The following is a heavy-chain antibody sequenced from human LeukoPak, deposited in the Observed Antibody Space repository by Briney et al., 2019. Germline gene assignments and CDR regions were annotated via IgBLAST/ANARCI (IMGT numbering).Heavy chain of an antibody. CDR3: ATGRAAAGSLGY. Sequence: SETLCLTCTVSGGSISSYYWSWIRQPPGKGLEWIGYIYYTGSTNFNPSLKSRVTMSLDTSKIQFSLKLNSVTAADTAVYYCATGRAAAGSLGYWGQGTLVTVSS. D-gene: IGHD6-25*01. V-gene: IGHV4-59*01. J-gene: IGHJ4*02. CDR2: IYYTGST. CDR1: GGSISSYY.